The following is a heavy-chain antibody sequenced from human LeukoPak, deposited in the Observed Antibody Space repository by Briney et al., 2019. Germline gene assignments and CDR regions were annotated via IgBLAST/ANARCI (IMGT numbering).Heavy chain of an antibody. Sequence: PGGSLRLSCAASGFIFSSYWISSVRQAPGKGLEWVANIKQDGSEKYYVDSVKGRFTISRDNAKHPLSLQMNSLRAEDTAVYYCARDRLYGPPDYWGQGTLVTVSS. J-gene: IGHJ4*02. CDR3: ARDRLYGPPDY. CDR1: GFIFSSYW. V-gene: IGHV3-7*01. CDR2: IKQDGSEK. D-gene: IGHD4-17*01.